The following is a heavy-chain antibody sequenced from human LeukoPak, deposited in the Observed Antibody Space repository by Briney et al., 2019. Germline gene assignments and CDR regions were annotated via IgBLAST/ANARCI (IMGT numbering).Heavy chain of an antibody. D-gene: IGHD3-22*01. CDR1: GFTFSNYA. CDR3: TKGSYYDASGYYFTSWYFDL. CDR2: ISDSGGSQ. J-gene: IGHJ2*01. Sequence: SGGSLRLSCAASGFTFSNYAMSWVRQAPGKGLEWVSSISDSGGSQYSADSVKDRFTISRDNSKDTLFLQMNSLRAEDTAIYYRTKGSYYDASGYYFTSWYFDLWGRGAVVTVSS. V-gene: IGHV3-23*01.